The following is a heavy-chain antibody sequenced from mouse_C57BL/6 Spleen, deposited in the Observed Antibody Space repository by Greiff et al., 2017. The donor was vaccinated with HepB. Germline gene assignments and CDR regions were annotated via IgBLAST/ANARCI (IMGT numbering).Heavy chain of an antibody. Sequence: QVQLKQSGAELVRPGTSVKVSCKASGYAFTNYLIEWVKQRPGQGLEWIGVINPGSGGTNYNEKFKGKATLTADKSSSTAYMQLSSLTSEDSAVYFCARGGLRAPLRSYWGQGTTLTVSS. V-gene: IGHV1-54*01. CDR1: GYAFTNYL. J-gene: IGHJ2*01. D-gene: IGHD3-1*01. CDR2: INPGSGGT. CDR3: ARGGLRAPLRSY.